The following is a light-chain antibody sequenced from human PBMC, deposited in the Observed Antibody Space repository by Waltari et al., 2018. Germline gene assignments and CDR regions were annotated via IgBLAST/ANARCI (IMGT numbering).Light chain of an antibody. CDR1: QSVSSSS. CDR3: QQFGNSVVT. Sequence: EAVLTQSPGTLSLSPGERVTLSCRASQSVSSSSLAWYQQKPGQAPRLLIYATSTRATGIPDRFSGSGSGTDFTLTISRLEPEDFAVYYCQQFGNSVVTFGGGAKVEIK. CDR2: ATS. V-gene: IGKV3-20*01. J-gene: IGKJ4*01.